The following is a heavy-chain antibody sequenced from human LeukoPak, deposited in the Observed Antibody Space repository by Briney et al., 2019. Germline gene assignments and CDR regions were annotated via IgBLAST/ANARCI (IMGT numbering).Heavy chain of an antibody. D-gene: IGHD5-18*01. CDR3: ARVQLDLDY. J-gene: IGHJ4*02. V-gene: IGHV3-30*04. Sequence: GGSLRLSCAASGFTFSSYVMHWVRQAPGKGLEWVAIISYDGSNEYYADSVKGRFTISRDNSKNTLYLQMNSLRGEDTAVYYCARVQLDLDYWGQGTLVTVSS. CDR1: GFTFSSYV. CDR2: ISYDGSNE.